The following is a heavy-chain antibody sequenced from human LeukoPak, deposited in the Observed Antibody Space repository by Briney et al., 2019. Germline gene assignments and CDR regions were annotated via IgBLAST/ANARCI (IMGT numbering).Heavy chain of an antibody. D-gene: IGHD2-2*02. J-gene: IGHJ3*02. Sequence: PGGSLRLSCAASGFTFDDYGMSWVRQAPGKGLEWVSAISGSGGSTYYADSVKGRFTISRDNSKNTLYLQMNSLRAEDTAAYYCAKDLDVVVPAAILDAFDIWGQGTMVTVSS. CDR3: AKDLDVVVPAAILDAFDI. CDR2: ISGSGGST. CDR1: GFTFDDYG. V-gene: IGHV3-23*01.